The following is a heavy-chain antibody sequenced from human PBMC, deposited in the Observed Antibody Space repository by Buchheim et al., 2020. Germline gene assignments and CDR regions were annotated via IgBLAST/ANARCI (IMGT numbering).Heavy chain of an antibody. Sequence: QVQLQESGPGLVKPSGTLSLSCAVSGDSIGSSHWWTWVRQPPGKGLEWIGEIYRSWTTNYRPSLKSRITMSADESKNQFSLKLTSVTAADTAVYYCARGQYASGWGEIDYWGQGTL. CDR2: IYRSWTT. CDR1: GDSIGSSHW. CDR3: ARGQYASGWGEIDY. D-gene: IGHD3-16*01. J-gene: IGHJ4*02. V-gene: IGHV4-4*02.